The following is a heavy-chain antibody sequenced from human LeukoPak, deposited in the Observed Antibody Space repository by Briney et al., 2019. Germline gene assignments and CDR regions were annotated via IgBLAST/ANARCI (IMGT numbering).Heavy chain of an antibody. D-gene: IGHD6-19*01. Sequence: GGSLRLSCAASGFTFNNYWMSWVRQAPGKGLEWVANIKEDGSAKNYVDSVKGRFTISRDSAKNSLYLQMNSLRAEDTAVYYCARERYYSGWSDGKAIIYWGQGTLVTVSS. CDR1: GFTFNNYW. J-gene: IGHJ4*02. CDR3: ARERYYSGWSDGKAIIY. CDR2: IKEDGSAK. V-gene: IGHV3-7*01.